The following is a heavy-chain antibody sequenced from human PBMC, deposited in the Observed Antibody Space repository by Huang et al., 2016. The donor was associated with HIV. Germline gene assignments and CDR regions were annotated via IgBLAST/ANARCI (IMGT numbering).Heavy chain of an antibody. CDR1: GYTFDSYG. V-gene: IGHV1-18*04. Sequence: HVQLVQYGADVKKPGASVKVSCKASGYTFDSYGITWVRQAHGQGRGWMGWLGPNRAKTNQAQKPQGRVTMTTDTTTSTAYMELRILTSDATAVYYCARDATGYGTGWSTEFYYWGQGTLVTVSS. CDR2: LGPNRAKT. D-gene: IGHD6-19*01. J-gene: IGHJ4*02. CDR3: ARDATGYGTGWSTEFYY.